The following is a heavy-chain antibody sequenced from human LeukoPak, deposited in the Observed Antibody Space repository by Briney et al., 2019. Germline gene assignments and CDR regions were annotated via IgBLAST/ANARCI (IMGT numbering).Heavy chain of an antibody. CDR3: ARQSGVVRGMDV. CDR1: GYSFTSYW. V-gene: IGHV5-10-1*01. D-gene: IGHD2-2*01. J-gene: IGHJ6*02. Sequence: GASLRISSQGSGYSFTSYWISWVRQMPGKGLEWMGRIDPSDSYTNNSPSFQGHVTISADKSISTAYLQWSSLKASDTAMYFCARQSGVVRGMDVWGQGTTVTVSS. CDR2: IDPSDSYT.